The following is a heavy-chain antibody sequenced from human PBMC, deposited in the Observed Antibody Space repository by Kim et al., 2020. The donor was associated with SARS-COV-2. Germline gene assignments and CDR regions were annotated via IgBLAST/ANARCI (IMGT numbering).Heavy chain of an antibody. V-gene: IGHV4-39*01. D-gene: IGHD3-10*01. J-gene: IGHJ4*01. CDR2: IYYSGST. CDR1: GGSISSSSYY. CDR3: ARSIWHYGSGSWFDY. Sequence: SETLSLTCTVSGGSISSSSYYWGWIRQPPGKGLEWIGSIYYSGSTYYNPSLKSRVTISVDTSKNQFSLKLSSVTAADTAVYYCARSIWHYGSGSWFDYWG.